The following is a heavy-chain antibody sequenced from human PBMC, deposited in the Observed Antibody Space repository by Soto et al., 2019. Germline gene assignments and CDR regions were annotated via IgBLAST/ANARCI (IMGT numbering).Heavy chain of an antibody. CDR3: ERHVGDFWSGYPLYKSFDP. CDR1: GGSISSSSYY. J-gene: IGHJ5*02. Sequence: SETLSLTCTVSGGSISSSSYYWGWIRQPPGKGLEWIGSIYYSGSTYYNPSLKSRVTISVDTSKNQFSLKLSSVTAADTAVYYCERHVGDFWSGYPLYKSFDPWGQGTLVTVSS. V-gene: IGHV4-39*01. CDR2: IYYSGST. D-gene: IGHD3-3*01.